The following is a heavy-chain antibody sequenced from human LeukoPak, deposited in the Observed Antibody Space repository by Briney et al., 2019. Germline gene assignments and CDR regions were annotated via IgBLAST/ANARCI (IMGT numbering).Heavy chain of an antibody. CDR2: INPSGGST. Sequence: ASVKVSCKASGYTFTSYYMHWVRQAPGQGLEWMGIINPSGGSTSYAQKFQGRVTITADKSTSTAYMELSSLRSEDTAVYYCARDPGESYCTNGVCSTVFDYWGQGTLVTVSS. D-gene: IGHD2-8*01. V-gene: IGHV1-46*01. CDR1: GYTFTSYY. CDR3: ARDPGESYCTNGVCSTVFDY. J-gene: IGHJ4*02.